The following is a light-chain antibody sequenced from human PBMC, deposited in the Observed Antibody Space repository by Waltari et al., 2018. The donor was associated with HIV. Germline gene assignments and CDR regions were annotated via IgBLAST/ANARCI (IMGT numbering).Light chain of an antibody. CDR1: SLRNYY. CDR2: GND. V-gene: IGLV3-19*01. CDR3: NSRDNNGHHLV. Sequence: SSELTQDPAVSVALGQTVRLTCQGTSLRNYYASWYQQKPGQAPLLVVYGNDKRPSGIPDRFSGSSSGNTASLTITGAQAEDEADYYCNSRDNNGHHLVFAPGTTVTVL. J-gene: IGLJ1*01.